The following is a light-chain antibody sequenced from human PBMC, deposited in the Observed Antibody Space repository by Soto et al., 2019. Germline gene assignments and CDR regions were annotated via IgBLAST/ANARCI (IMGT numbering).Light chain of an antibody. CDR2: GAS. CDR3: QQYLNHLS. V-gene: IGKV3-20*01. J-gene: IGKJ5*01. Sequence: EIVFTRSPVTLSFSTVERATLSCRASQSVSSSYLAWYQQKPGQAPRLIMYGASSRATGIPDRLSGSGSGTDFTLTISSLQAEDVAVYYCQQYLNHLSFGQGTRLEIK. CDR1: QSVSSSY.